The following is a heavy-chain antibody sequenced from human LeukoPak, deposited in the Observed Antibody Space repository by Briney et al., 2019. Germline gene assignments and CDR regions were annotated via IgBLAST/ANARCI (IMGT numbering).Heavy chain of an antibody. J-gene: IGHJ4*02. V-gene: IGHV4-39*07. CDR3: ARSHSGSYSNFDY. CDR2: IYYSGST. Sequence: SETLSLTCTVSGGSISRSSYYWGWIRQPPGKGLEWIGSIYYSGSTYYNPSLKSRVTISVDTSKNQFSLKLSSVTAADTAVYYCARSHSGSYSNFDYWGQGTLVTVSS. D-gene: IGHD1-26*01. CDR1: GGSISRSSYY.